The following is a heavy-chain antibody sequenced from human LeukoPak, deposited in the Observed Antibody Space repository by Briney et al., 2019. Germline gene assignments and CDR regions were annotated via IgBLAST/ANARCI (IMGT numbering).Heavy chain of an antibody. CDR1: GYTFTGYY. CDR2: INPNSGGT. J-gene: IGHJ6*03. Sequence: ASVKVSCKASGYTFTGYYMHWVRQAPGQGLEWMGWINPNSGGTNYAQKFQGRVTMTRDTSISTAYMELSRLRSDDTAVYYCARVRGRDGYKGYYYYMDVWGKGTTVTVSS. D-gene: IGHD5-24*01. CDR3: ARVRGRDGYKGYYYYMDV. V-gene: IGHV1-2*02.